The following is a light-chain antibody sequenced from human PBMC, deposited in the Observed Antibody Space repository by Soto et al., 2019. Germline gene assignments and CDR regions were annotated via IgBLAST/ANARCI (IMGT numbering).Light chain of an antibody. V-gene: IGLV1-40*01. Sequence: QSALTQPPSVSGAPGQRVTISCTGSSSNIGANSDVHWYQQLTGAAPKLLIFGNSKRPSGVSDRFSGSKSGTSASLAITGLQAEDEADYYCQSYDNSLSGFYVFGTGTKVTV. CDR3: QSYDNSLSGFYV. J-gene: IGLJ1*01. CDR1: SSNIGANSD. CDR2: GNS.